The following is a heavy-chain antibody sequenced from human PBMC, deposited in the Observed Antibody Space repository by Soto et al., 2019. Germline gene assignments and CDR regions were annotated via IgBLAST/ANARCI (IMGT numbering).Heavy chain of an antibody. CDR2: IYHSGST. CDR1: GGSISSSNW. V-gene: IGHV4-4*02. J-gene: IGHJ6*02. D-gene: IGHD5-18*01. Sequence: PSETLSLTCAVCGGSISSSNWWSWVRPPPGKGLEWIGEIYHSGSTNYNPSLKSRVTISVDKSKNQFYLKLSSVTAADTAVSYFARNRQGSLYSYGYHPYYCGMGVWGQGTRVTVSS. CDR3: ARNRQGSLYSYGYHPYYCGMGV.